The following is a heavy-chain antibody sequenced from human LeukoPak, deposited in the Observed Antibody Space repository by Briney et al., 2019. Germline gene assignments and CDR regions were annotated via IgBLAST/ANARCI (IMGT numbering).Heavy chain of an antibody. D-gene: IGHD3-9*01. CDR1: GFTFSSYA. CDR3: AKAPDLFTYYYYGMDV. J-gene: IGHJ6*02. V-gene: IGHV3-23*01. CDR2: ISGSGGST. Sequence: GGSLRLSCAASGFTFSSYAMSWVRQAPGKGLEWASAISGSGGSTYYADSVKGRFTISRDNSKNTPYLQMNSLRAEDTAVYYCAKAPDLFTYYYYGMDVWGQGTTVTVSS.